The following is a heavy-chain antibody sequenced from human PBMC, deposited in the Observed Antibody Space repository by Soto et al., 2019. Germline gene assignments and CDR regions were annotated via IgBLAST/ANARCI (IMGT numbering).Heavy chain of an antibody. CDR2: IWYDGSNK. V-gene: IGHV3-33*01. D-gene: IGHD6-19*01. CDR1: GFTFSSYG. CDR3: ASEAGTHDAFDI. Sequence: GGSLRLSCAASGFTFSSYGMHWVRQAPGKGLEWVAVIWYDGSNKYYADSVKGRFTISRDNSKNTLYLQMNSLRAEDTAVYYCASEAGTHDAFDIWGQGTMVTVSS. J-gene: IGHJ3*02.